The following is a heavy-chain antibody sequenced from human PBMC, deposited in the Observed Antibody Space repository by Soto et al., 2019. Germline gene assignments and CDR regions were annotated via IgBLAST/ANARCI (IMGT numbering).Heavy chain of an antibody. V-gene: IGHV3-72*01. CDR3: AMFVGWSGPSRGTYV. CDR1: GLIFSDYH. J-gene: IGHJ6*02. Sequence: EVQLVESGGGLVQPGGSLRLSCAASGLIFSDYHMDWVRQAPGKGLEWVGRIRRKANSYTTEYAAAVKGRFTISRPHSKTSPSLQLNSLTRQYPPVYSCAMFVGWSGPSRGTYVSGPRPTVPVS. CDR2: IRRKANSYTT. D-gene: IGHD6-19*01.